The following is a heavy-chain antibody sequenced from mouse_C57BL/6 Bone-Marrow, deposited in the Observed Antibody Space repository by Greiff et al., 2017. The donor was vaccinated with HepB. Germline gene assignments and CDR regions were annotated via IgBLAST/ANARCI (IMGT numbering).Heavy chain of an antibody. CDR1: GFTFSDYG. CDR3: ARNYYGSRTFDY. V-gene: IGHV5-17*01. Sequence: EVKLVESGGGLVKPGGSLKLSCAASGFTFSDYGMHWVRQAPEKGLEWVAYISSGSSTIYYADKVKGRFTISRDNAKNTLFLQMTSLRSEDTAMYYCARNYYGSRTFDYWGQGTTLTVSS. J-gene: IGHJ2*01. D-gene: IGHD1-1*01. CDR2: ISSGSSTI.